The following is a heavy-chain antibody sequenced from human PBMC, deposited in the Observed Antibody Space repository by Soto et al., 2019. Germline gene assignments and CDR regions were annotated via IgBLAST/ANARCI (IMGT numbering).Heavy chain of an antibody. CDR1: GGTFSSYA. Sequence: QVQLVQSGAEVKKPGSSVKVSCKASGGTFSSYAISWVRQAPGQGLEWMGGIIPIFGTANYAQKFQGRVTITADESTSTAYMELSSLRSEDTDVYYCASCSGGSCYEDRYYYGMDVWGQGTTVTVSS. V-gene: IGHV1-69*01. D-gene: IGHD2-15*01. CDR2: IIPIFGTA. CDR3: ASCSGGSCYEDRYYYGMDV. J-gene: IGHJ6*02.